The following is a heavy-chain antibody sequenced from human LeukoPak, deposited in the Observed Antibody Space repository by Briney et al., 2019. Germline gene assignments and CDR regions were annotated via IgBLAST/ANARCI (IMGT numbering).Heavy chain of an antibody. Sequence: SETLSLTCTVSGGSISSGRYYWSWIRQPAGKGLEWIGRIYTTGSTNYNPSLKSRVTISVDTSKNQVSLKLSSVTAADTAVYYCARVSFGLYSSSWYDYWGQGTLVTVSS. CDR3: ARVSFGLYSSSWYDY. CDR1: GGSISSGRYY. V-gene: IGHV4-61*02. J-gene: IGHJ4*02. D-gene: IGHD6-13*01. CDR2: IYTTGST.